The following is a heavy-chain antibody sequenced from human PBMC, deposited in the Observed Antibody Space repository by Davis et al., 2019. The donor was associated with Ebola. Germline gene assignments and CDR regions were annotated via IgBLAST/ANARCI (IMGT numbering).Heavy chain of an antibody. CDR3: AARGGSGWSFDY. J-gene: IGHJ4*02. CDR1: GFTFSSYG. CDR2: IRYDGSNK. D-gene: IGHD6-19*01. Sequence: GGSLRLSCAASGFTFSSYGMHWVRQAPGKGLEWVAFIRYDGSNKYYADSVKGRFTISRDNSKNTLYLQMNSLRAEDTAVYYCAARGGSGWSFDYWGQGTLVTVSS. V-gene: IGHV3-30*02.